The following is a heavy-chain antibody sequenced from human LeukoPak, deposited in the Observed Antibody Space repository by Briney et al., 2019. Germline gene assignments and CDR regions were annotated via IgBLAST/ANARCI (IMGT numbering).Heavy chain of an antibody. CDR3: ARGPISMGIVGYYYYYGMDV. D-gene: IGHD3-10*01. CDR2: INHSGST. J-gene: IGHJ6*02. CDR1: GGSFSGYY. V-gene: IGHV4-34*01. Sequence: SETLSLTCAVYGGSFSGYYWSWLRQPPGKGLEWIGEINHSGSTNYNPSLKSRVTISVDTSKNQSSLKLSSVTAADTAVYYCARGPISMGIVGYYYYYGMDVWGQGTTVTVSS.